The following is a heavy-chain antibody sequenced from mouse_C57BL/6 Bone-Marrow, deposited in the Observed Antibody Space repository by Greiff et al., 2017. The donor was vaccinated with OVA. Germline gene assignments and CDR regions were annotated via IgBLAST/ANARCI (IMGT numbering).Heavy chain of an antibody. V-gene: IGHV2-9-1*01. CDR1: GFSLTSYA. D-gene: IGHD6-1*01. J-gene: IGHJ4*01. CDR3: ARNRLLYYYAMDY. Sequence: VQGVESGPGLVAPSQSLSITCTVSGFSLTSYAISWVRQPPGKGLEWLGVIWTGGGTNYNSALKSRLSISKDNSKSQVFLKMNSLQTDDTARYYCARNRLLYYYAMDYWGQGTSVTVSS. CDR2: IWTGGGT.